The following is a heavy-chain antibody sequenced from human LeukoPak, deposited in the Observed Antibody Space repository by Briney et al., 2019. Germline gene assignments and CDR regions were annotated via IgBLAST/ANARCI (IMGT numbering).Heavy chain of an antibody. CDR2: IWYDGSDK. J-gene: IGHJ3*02. CDR1: GFPFSSYG. Sequence: GGSLRLSCAASGFPFSSYGMHWVRQAPGKGLEWVAVIWYDGSDKYYADSVKGRFTISRDNSKNTLYLQMNSLRAEDTAVYYCAREKNDGFDIWGQGTMFTVAS. CDR3: AREKNDGFDI. V-gene: IGHV3-33*01.